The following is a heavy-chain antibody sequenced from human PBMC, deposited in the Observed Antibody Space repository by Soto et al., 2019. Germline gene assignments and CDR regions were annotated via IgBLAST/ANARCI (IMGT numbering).Heavy chain of an antibody. J-gene: IGHJ4*02. D-gene: IGHD4-4*01. CDR2: IYHSGST. CDR1: GGSISSGGYS. V-gene: IGHV4-30-2*01. Sequence: QLQLQESGSGLVKPSQTLSLTCAVSGGSISSGGYSWSWIRQPPGKGLEWIGYIYHSGSTYYNPALKSRVPISVDRSKDQFSRKLSSVTAADTAVYYCGRGMTTVTTLDYWGQGTLVTVSS. CDR3: GRGMTTVTTLDY.